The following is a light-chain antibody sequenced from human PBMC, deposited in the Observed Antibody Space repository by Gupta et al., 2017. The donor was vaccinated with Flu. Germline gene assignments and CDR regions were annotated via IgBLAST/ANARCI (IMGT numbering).Light chain of an antibody. CDR1: QCIAIY. Sequence: DIQMTQAPASLSASVGDRVTITCRASQCIAIYLSWYQQKPGQAPNLLIYTASSLQSGVPSKFSGGGSGTDFTLTIGSLHPEDFATYYCLQTYNTSWTFGQGTKVEIK. J-gene: IGKJ1*01. CDR2: TAS. V-gene: IGKV1-39*01. CDR3: LQTYNTSWT.